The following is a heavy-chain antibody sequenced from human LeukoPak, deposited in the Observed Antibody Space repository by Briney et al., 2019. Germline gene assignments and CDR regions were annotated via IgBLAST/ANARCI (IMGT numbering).Heavy chain of an antibody. CDR3: ARKREGPATGIDY. V-gene: IGHV4-39*07. CDR2: IYSSGRT. CDR1: GVSTISTNSY. J-gene: IGHJ4*02. D-gene: IGHD2-15*01. Sequence: SETLSLTCTVSGVSTISTNSYWGWIRQSPRTGLEWIGNIYSSGRTYYNPSLKSRVTISIDMSENQFSLKLTSVTAADTAVYYCARKREGPATGIDYWGQGTLVTVSS.